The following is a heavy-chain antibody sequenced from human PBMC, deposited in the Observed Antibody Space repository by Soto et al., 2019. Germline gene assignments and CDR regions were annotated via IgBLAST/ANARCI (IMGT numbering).Heavy chain of an antibody. Sequence: QVQLVHSGAEVKTPGSSVKVSCKASGGTFSSYAISWVRQAPGQGLEWMGGIIPIFGTANYAQKFQGRVTITADESTSTAYMELRSLRYEDTAVYYCARARITMIVVVTHGAFDIWGQGTMVTVSS. CDR3: ARARITMIVVVTHGAFDI. CDR1: GGTFSSYA. V-gene: IGHV1-69*01. D-gene: IGHD3-22*01. J-gene: IGHJ3*02. CDR2: IIPIFGTA.